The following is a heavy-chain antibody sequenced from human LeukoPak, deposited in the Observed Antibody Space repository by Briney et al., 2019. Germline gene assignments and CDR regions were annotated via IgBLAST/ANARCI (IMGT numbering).Heavy chain of an antibody. Sequence: GGSXXSYYXSWIRQPAGKGLEWIGRIYTSGSTNYNPSLKSRVTMSVDTSKNQFSLKLSSVTAADTAVYYCARAKSYDFWSGYYDWFDPWGQGTLVTVSS. V-gene: IGHV4-4*07. J-gene: IGHJ5*02. D-gene: IGHD3-3*01. CDR1: GGSXXSYY. CDR2: IYTSGST. CDR3: ARAKSYDFWSGYYDWFDP.